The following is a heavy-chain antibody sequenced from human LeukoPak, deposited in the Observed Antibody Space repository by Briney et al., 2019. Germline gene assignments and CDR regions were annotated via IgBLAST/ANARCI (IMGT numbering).Heavy chain of an antibody. J-gene: IGHJ3*02. D-gene: IGHD3-9*01. Sequence: SETLSLTCPVSGGSISSGGYYWSWIRQHPGKGLEWIGYIYYSGSTYYNPSLKSRVTISVDTSKNQFSLKLSSVTAADTAVYYCAREYYDILTGYWGAFDIWGQGTMVTVSS. CDR1: GGSISSGGYY. V-gene: IGHV4-31*03. CDR2: IYYSGST. CDR3: AREYYDILTGYWGAFDI.